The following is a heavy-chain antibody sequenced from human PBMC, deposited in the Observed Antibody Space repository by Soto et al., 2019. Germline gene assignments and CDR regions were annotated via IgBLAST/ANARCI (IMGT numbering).Heavy chain of an antibody. CDR1: GFIFRNYV. Sequence: GSLRISCAGSGFIFRNYVMSWVRQAPGKGLEWVSAISPSGGNTSYADFVKGRFTISRDNSKNTLSLQMNGLRAEDSALYYCTKVYRWAIRALDLWGQGTMVTVSS. J-gene: IGHJ3*01. D-gene: IGHD2-2*02. CDR3: TKVYRWAIRALDL. CDR2: ISPSGGNT. V-gene: IGHV3-23*01.